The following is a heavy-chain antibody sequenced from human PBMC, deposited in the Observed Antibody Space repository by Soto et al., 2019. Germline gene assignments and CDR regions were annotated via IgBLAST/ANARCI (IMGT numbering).Heavy chain of an antibody. CDR1: GFTFSSYS. J-gene: IGHJ6*02. V-gene: IGHV3-21*01. D-gene: IGHD2-2*01. Sequence: EVQLVESGGGLVKHGGSLRLSCAASGFTFSSYSMNWVRQAPGKGLEWVSSISSSSSYIYYADSVKGRFTISRDNAKNSLYLQMNSLRAEDTAVYYCARDSRSRTSDYDYGMDVWGQGTTVTVSS. CDR3: ARDSRSRTSDYDYGMDV. CDR2: ISSSSSYI.